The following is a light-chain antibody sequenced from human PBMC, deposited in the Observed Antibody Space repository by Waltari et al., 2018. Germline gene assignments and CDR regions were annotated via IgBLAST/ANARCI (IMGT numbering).Light chain of an antibody. Sequence: QTVVTQEPSFSVSPGVPVTPTWRLTPAPLSLSPSPSWSQQTPGHPPRSLIYVTNPRSSGVPDRFSGSILGNKAALTITGAQADDESDYHCVLYMGSDILFGGGTKLTVL. J-gene: IGLJ3*02. V-gene: IGLV8-61*01. CDR2: VTN. CDR1: PAPLSLSPS. CDR3: VLYMGSDIL.